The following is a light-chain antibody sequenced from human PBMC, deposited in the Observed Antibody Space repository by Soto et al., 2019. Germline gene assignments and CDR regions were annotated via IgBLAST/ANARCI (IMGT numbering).Light chain of an antibody. Sequence: DLPMTQSPSTLSASVGDRVTITCRASQSISSWLAWYQQKPGKAPKLLIYDASSLESGVPSRLSGSGSGTEFTLTISSLQPDDFATYYCQQYNSYSMYTFGQGTKLEIK. J-gene: IGKJ2*01. CDR3: QQYNSYSMYT. CDR2: DAS. CDR1: QSISSW. V-gene: IGKV1-5*01.